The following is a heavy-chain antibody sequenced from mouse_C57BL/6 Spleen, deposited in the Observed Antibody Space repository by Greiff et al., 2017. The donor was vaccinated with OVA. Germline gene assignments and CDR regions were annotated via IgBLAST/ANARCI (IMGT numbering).Heavy chain of an antibody. V-gene: IGHV5-16*01. Sequence: EVQLVESEGGLVQPGSSMKLSCTASGFTFSDYYMAWVRQVPEKGLEWVANINYDGSSTYYLDSLKSRFIISRDNAKNILYLQMSSLKSEDTATYYCARDSGNNWYFDVWGTGTTVTVSS. CDR1: GFTFSDYY. CDR2: INYDGSST. J-gene: IGHJ1*03. D-gene: IGHD2-1*01. CDR3: ARDSGNNWYFDV.